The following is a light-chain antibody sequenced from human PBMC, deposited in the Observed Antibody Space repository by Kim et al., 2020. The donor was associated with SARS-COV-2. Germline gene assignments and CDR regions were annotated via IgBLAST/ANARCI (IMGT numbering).Light chain of an antibody. Sequence: LGQTVRFTCQGDSLRSYYASWYQQKPGQAPVLVIYGKNNRPSGIPDRFSGSSSGNTASLTITGAQAEDEADYYCNSRDSSGNHRGVFGTGTKVTVL. CDR2: GKN. V-gene: IGLV3-19*01. CDR3: NSRDSSGNHRGV. J-gene: IGLJ1*01. CDR1: SLRSYY.